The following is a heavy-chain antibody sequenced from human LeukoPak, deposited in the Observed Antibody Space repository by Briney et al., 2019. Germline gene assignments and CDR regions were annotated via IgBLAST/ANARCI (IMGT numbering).Heavy chain of an antibody. D-gene: IGHD1-26*01. J-gene: IGHJ3*02. Sequence: GGSLRLSCAASGFTFSSYAMSWVRQAPGKGLEWVSTFSGSGGSTHYADSVKGRFTISRDNAKNSLYLQMNSLRAEDTAVYYCARGLGKGAFDIWGQGTMVTVSS. CDR1: GFTFSSYA. V-gene: IGHV3-23*01. CDR2: FSGSGGST. CDR3: ARGLGKGAFDI.